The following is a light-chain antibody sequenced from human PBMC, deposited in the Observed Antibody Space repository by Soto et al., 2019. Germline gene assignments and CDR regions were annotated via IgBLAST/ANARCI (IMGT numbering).Light chain of an antibody. J-gene: IGLJ2*01. CDR3: QSYDSNNEVL. V-gene: IGLV6-57*01. CDR1: SGNIASNY. CDR2: ENN. Sequence: NFMLTQPHSVSESPGKTVTISCTRSSGNIASNYVQWYQQRPGSSPTPVIYENNQRPSGVPDRFSGSIDSSSNSASLTISGRKTEDEADYYCQSYDSNNEVLFGGGTKLTVL.